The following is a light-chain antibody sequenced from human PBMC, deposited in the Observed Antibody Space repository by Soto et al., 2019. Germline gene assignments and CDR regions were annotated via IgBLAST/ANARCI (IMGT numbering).Light chain of an antibody. Sequence: QSVLTQSPSASASLGASVKLTCTLSSGHSSYAIAWHQKQPGKGPRYLMDLNNDGSHTKGDGIPDRFSCSSSGAERYLIISSRQSEDEADFYCQTWGTGFQVFGGGTKLTVL. CDR3: QTWGTGFQV. J-gene: IGLJ2*01. CDR1: SGHSSYA. CDR2: LNNDGSH. V-gene: IGLV4-69*01.